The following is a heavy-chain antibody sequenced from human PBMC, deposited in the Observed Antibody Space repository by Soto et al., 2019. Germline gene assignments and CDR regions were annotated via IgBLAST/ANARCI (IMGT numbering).Heavy chain of an antibody. CDR1: GGSFSIYT. J-gene: IGHJ3*02. Sequence: QVQLVQSGVEVKKPGSSVKVSCMAAGGSFSIYTVFWVRQAPGQGLEWMGRIIPMFDIANYAQNFQGRVTFNADKVTDTVYMEMLNLRSDDTAVYYCTLGSWSAEVFEIWGQGTLVTVSS. CDR2: IIPMFDIA. V-gene: IGHV1-69*02. CDR3: TLGSWSAEVFEI. D-gene: IGHD6-13*01.